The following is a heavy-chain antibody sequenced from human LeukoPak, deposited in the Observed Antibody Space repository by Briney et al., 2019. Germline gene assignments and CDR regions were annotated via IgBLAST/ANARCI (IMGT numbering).Heavy chain of an antibody. J-gene: IGHJ5*02. CDR3: ARVHCTSTVCYTGWFGP. D-gene: IGHD2-2*02. CDR2: ITPIFGRA. Sequence: GASVKVSCKASGGTLSTHAISWVRQAPGQGLEWMGGITPIFGRANYAQKFQGRVTITAEESTSTAYMELSSLRSEDTAVYYCARVHCTSTVCYTGWFGPWGQGTLVTVSS. V-gene: IGHV1-69*13. CDR1: GGTLSTHA.